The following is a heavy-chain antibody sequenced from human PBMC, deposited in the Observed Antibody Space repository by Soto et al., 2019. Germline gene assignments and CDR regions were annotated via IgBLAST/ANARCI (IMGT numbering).Heavy chain of an antibody. V-gene: IGHV1-69*12. J-gene: IGHJ4*02. CDR3: ARDPLKGSYDFDY. D-gene: IGHD2-15*01. CDR1: RGTFSSYA. CDR2: IIPIFGTA. Sequence: QVQLVQSGAEVKKPGSSVKVSCKASRGTFSSYAISWVRQAPGQGLEWMGGIIPIFGTANYAQKFQGRVTITADESTSTVYMELSSLRSEDTAVYYCARDPLKGSYDFDYWGQGTLVTVSS.